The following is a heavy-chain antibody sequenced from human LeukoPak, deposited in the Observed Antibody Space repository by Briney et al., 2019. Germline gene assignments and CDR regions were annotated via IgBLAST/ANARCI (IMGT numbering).Heavy chain of an antibody. J-gene: IGHJ4*02. D-gene: IGHD5-12*01. CDR1: GFTFSSYP. CDR3: AKVEGYSGYDQSDY. V-gene: IGHV3-23*01. Sequence: PGGSLRLSCAASGFTFSSYPMSWVRQAPGKGLGWVQAISRSGGSTYDADSVKGRFTISRDNSKNTLYLQMNRLRAEDTAVYYCAKVEGYSGYDQSDYWGQGTLVTVSS. CDR2: ISRSGGST.